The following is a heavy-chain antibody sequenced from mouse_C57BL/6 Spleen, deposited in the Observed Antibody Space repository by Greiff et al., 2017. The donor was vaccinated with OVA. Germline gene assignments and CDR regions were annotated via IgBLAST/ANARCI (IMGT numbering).Heavy chain of an antibody. J-gene: IGHJ4*01. CDR2: IDPNSGGT. D-gene: IGHD2-1*01. V-gene: IGHV1-72*01. CDR1: GYTFTSYW. Sequence: QVQLKQPGAELVKPGASVKLSCKASGYTFTSYWMHWVKQRPGRGLEWIGRIDPNSGGTKYNEKFKSKATLTVDKPSSTAYMQLSSLTSEDSAVYYCARVYYGNYEDAMDYWGQGTSVTVSS. CDR3: ARVYYGNYEDAMDY.